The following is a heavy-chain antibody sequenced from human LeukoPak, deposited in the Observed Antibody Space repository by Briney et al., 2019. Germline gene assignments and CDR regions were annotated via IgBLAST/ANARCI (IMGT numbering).Heavy chain of an antibody. J-gene: IGHJ4*02. CDR3: AKSHVSTATGTGRYFDY. Sequence: PSETLSLTCAVSGGPISSSNWWSWVRQPPGKGLEWIGEIYHSGSTNYNPSLESRVTISVDTSKNQFSLKLNSVTAADTAVYYCAKSHVSTATGTGRYFDYWGQGTLVTVSS. V-gene: IGHV4-4*02. CDR2: IYHSGST. CDR1: GGPISSSNW. D-gene: IGHD3-9*01.